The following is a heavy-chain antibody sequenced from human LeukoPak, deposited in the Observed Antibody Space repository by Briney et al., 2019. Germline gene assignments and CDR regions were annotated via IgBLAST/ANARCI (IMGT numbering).Heavy chain of an antibody. CDR2: ISYDGSNK. J-gene: IGHJ4*02. V-gene: IGHV3-30*04. D-gene: IGHD3-10*01. Sequence: GGSLRLSCAASGLTFSSYAMHWVRQAPGKGLEWVAVISYDGSNKCYADSVKGRFTISRDNSKNTLYLQMNSLRAEDTAVYYCARTTEVLLWFGELEYWGQGTLVTVSS. CDR3: ARTTEVLLWFGELEY. CDR1: GLTFSSYA.